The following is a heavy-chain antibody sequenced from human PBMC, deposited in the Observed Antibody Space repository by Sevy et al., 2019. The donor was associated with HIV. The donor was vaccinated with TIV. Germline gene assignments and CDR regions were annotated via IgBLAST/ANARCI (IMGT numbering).Heavy chain of an antibody. CDR2: IHNDGTGT. Sequence: GGALRLSCAASGFTFSNYWMHWVRQVPGKGPQWVSRIHNDGTGTSYADSVKGRFAISRDKAKSTLNLEKSNLRAEDTLVYYCAKAPTRAKYCGGGACYWFDYWGQGTLVTVSS. CDR1: GFTFSNYW. J-gene: IGHJ4*02. CDR3: AKAPTRAKYCGGGACYWFDY. V-gene: IGHV3-74*01. D-gene: IGHD2-15*01.